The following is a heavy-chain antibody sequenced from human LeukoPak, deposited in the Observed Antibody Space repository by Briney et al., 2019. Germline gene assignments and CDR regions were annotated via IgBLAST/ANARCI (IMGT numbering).Heavy chain of an antibody. Sequence: RSSETLSLTCTVSGGSISSYYWSWIRQPPGKGLEWIGYIYYSGSTNYNPSLKSRVTISEDTSKNHFSLKLSSVTAADTAVYYCARASWLPQSRSYYYMDVWGKGTTVTISS. CDR2: IYYSGST. CDR3: ARASWLPQSRSYYYMDV. J-gene: IGHJ6*03. V-gene: IGHV4-59*01. CDR1: GGSISSYY. D-gene: IGHD5-12*01.